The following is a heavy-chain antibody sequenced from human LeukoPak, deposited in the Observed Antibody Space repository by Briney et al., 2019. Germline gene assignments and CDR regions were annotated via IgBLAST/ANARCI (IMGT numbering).Heavy chain of an antibody. D-gene: IGHD2-21*02. CDR1: GYSISSGYY. V-gene: IGHV4-38-2*02. Sequence: SETLSLTCTVSGYSISSGYYWGWIRQPPGKGLEWIGSIYHSGSTYYNPSLKSRVTISVDTSKNQFSLKLSSVTAADTAVYYCARGNYVYCGGDCSRGAFDIWGQGTMVTVSS. J-gene: IGHJ3*02. CDR3: ARGNYVYCGGDCSRGAFDI. CDR2: IYHSGST.